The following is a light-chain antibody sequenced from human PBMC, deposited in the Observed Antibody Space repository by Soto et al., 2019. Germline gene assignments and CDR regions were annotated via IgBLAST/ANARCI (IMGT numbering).Light chain of an antibody. CDR3: SSYAGSNGGV. Sequence: QSVLTQPPSASGSPGQSVTISCTGTSSDVGGYNYVSWYQQHPGKAPKLMIYEVSKRPSGVPDRFSGSKSGNTASLTVSGLQAEDEADYYCSSYAGSNGGVFGPGTKVTVL. CDR1: SSDVGGYNY. J-gene: IGLJ1*01. CDR2: EVS. V-gene: IGLV2-8*01.